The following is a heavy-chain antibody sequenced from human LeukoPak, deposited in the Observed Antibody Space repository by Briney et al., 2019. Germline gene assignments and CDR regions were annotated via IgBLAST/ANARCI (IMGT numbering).Heavy chain of an antibody. J-gene: IGHJ5*02. Sequence: EATVKVSCKASGGTFSSYAISWVRQAPGQGLEWMGRIIPILGIANYAQKFQGRVTITADKSTSTAYMELSSLRSEDTAVYYCARDMGKWFDPWGQGTLVTVSS. CDR1: GGTFSSYA. CDR3: ARDMGKWFDP. D-gene: IGHD7-27*01. CDR2: IIPILGIA. V-gene: IGHV1-69*04.